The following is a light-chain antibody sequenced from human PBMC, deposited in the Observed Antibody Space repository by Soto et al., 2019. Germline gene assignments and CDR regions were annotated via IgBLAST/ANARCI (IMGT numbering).Light chain of an antibody. J-gene: IGKJ1*01. V-gene: IGKV3-15*01. CDR1: QSVSSN. CDR2: GAS. Sequence: EILMTQSPATLSVSPGERATLSCRASQSVSSNLAWYQQKPGQAPSLLVYGASTRATGIPARFSGSGSGTQFTLTISTLHSEDFGIYYCQQYTDCPPTFGQGTKVDIK. CDR3: QQYTDCPPT.